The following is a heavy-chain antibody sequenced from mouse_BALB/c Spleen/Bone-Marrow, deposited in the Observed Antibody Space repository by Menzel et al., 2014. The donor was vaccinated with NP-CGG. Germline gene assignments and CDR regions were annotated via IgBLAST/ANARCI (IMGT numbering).Heavy chain of an antibody. Sequence: VKLQESGPELVKPGASVKMSCKASGYTFTDYVISWVKQRTGQGLEWIGEIYPGSGSTYYNEKFKGKATLTVDKSSNTAYMQLSSLTSEDSAVYFCARYYDYDWYFDVWGAGTTVTVSS. V-gene: IGHV1-77*01. D-gene: IGHD2-4*01. CDR1: GYTFTDYV. J-gene: IGHJ1*01. CDR2: IYPGSGST. CDR3: ARYYDYDWYFDV.